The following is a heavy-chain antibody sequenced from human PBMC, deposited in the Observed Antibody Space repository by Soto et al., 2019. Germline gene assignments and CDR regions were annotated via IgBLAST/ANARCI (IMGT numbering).Heavy chain of an antibody. CDR3: ARGSRNSVDY. J-gene: IGHJ4*02. Sequence: PSETLSLTCAVYGGSFSGYYWSWIRQPPGKGLEWIGEINHSGSTNYNPSLKSRVAISVDTSKNQFSLKLSSVTAADTAVYYCARGSRNSVDYWGQGTLVTVSS. D-gene: IGHD4-4*01. CDR2: INHSGST. CDR1: GGSFSGYY. V-gene: IGHV4-34*01.